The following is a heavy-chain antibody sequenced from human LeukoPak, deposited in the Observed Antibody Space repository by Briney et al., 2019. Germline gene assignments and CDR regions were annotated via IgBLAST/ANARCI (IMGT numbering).Heavy chain of an antibody. V-gene: IGHV3-23*01. CDR2: ISGSGGST. CDR3: AKDLKMTNYFDY. D-gene: IGHD5-24*01. Sequence: GGSLRLSCTASGFTFSSYAMSWVRQAPGKGLEWVSAISGSGGSTYYADSVKGRFTISRDNSKNTLYLQMNSLRAEDTAVYYCAKDLKMTNYFDYWGQGTLVTVSS. J-gene: IGHJ4*02. CDR1: GFTFSSYA.